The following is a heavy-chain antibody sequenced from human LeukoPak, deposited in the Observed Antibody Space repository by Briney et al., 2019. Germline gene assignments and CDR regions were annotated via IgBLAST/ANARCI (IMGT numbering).Heavy chain of an antibody. CDR2: INHSGST. J-gene: IGHJ6*03. D-gene: IGHD4-11*01. CDR3: ARGRYSTPRGYYYMDV. Sequence: PSETLSLTCAVYGGSFSGYYWSWIRQPPGKGLEWIGEINHSGSTNYNPSLKSRVTISVDTSKNQFSLKLSSVTAADTAVYYCARGRYSTPRGYYYMDVWGKGTTVTVSS. V-gene: IGHV4-34*01. CDR1: GGSFSGYY.